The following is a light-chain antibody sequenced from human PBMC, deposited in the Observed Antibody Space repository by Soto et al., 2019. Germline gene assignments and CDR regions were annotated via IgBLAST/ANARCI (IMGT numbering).Light chain of an antibody. V-gene: IGLV1-51*02. Sequence: QSVLTQPPSVSAAPGQKVTISCSGNSSKIKSNDVSWYQQLPGKAPKLLIYENSQRPSGIPDRFSGSKSGTSATLGITGLQTGDEADYYCGTWDSSLIALFGTGTKVTVL. CDR1: SSKIKSND. CDR3: GTWDSSLIAL. CDR2: ENS. J-gene: IGLJ1*01.